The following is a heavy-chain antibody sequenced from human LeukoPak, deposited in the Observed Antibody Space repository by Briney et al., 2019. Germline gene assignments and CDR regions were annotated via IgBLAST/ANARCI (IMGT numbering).Heavy chain of an antibody. J-gene: IGHJ5*02. CDR1: GYRLTGYY. V-gene: IGHV1-2*02. CDR2: MNPKSGAT. CDR3: ARGPPEYCSGGSCYSGRNWIDP. D-gene: IGHD2-15*01. Sequence: ASVKVSCKTSGYRLTGYYLHWVRQAPGQGLEWMGWMNPKSGATDYARKFQGRVTMTRDTSISTAYMALSRLRSDDTAVYYCARGPPEYCSGGSCYSGRNWIDPWGQGTLVTVSS.